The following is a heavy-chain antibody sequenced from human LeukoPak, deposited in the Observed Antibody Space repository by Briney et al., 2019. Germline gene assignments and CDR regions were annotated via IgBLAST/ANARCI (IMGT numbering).Heavy chain of an antibody. CDR2: MYYSGST. Sequence: PSETLSLTCTVSGGSISSYYWSWIRQPPGKGLEWIGYMYYSGSTNYNPSFKSRVTISVDTSKNQFSLKLSSVTAADTAVYYCARRERITGTPVDYWGQGTLVTVSS. CDR3: ARRERITGTPVDY. CDR1: GGSISSYY. V-gene: IGHV4-59*08. J-gene: IGHJ4*02. D-gene: IGHD1-20*01.